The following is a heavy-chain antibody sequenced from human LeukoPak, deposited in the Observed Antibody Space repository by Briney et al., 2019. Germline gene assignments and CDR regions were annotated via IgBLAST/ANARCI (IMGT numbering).Heavy chain of an antibody. CDR3: ARVIGLSRIVGAPSPPGY. J-gene: IGHJ4*02. CDR2: INPNSGGT. V-gene: IGHV1-2*06. D-gene: IGHD1-26*01. Sequence: ASVKVSCKASGYTFTGYYMHWMRQAPGQGLDWMGRINPNSGGTNYAQKFQGRVTMTRDTSISTAYMELSRLRSDDTAVYYCARVIGLSRIVGAPSPPGYWGQGTLVTVSS. CDR1: GYTFTGYY.